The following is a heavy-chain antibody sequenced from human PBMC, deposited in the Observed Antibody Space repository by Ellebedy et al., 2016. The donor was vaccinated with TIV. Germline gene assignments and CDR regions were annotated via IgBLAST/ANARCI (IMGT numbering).Heavy chain of an antibody. CDR2: IKQDGSAQ. V-gene: IGHV3-7*03. CDR3: ACGTGFVSVY. D-gene: IGHD3-10*01. Sequence: GGSLRLSCGGSGFTFSSYWMNWVRLAPGKGLEWVANIKQDGSAQYYVDSVKGRFTISRDNGKNSVYLQMNSLRAEDTAIYYCACGTGFVSVYWGQGAMVTVSS. CDR1: GFTFSSYW. J-gene: IGHJ4*02.